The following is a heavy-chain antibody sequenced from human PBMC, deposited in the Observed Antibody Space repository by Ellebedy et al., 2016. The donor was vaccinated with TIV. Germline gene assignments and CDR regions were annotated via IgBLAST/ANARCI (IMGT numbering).Heavy chain of an antibody. Sequence: GGSLRLSXAASGFTFSSYGMSWVRQAPGKGLEWVSSIHGGGTTTYYADSVKGRFTISRDNSKKTLYLLMNNLRAEDTAVYYCAGLVTTYWGQGTLVTVSS. V-gene: IGHV3-23*01. CDR2: IHGGGTTT. D-gene: IGHD4-17*01. CDR1: GFTFSSYG. J-gene: IGHJ4*02. CDR3: AGLVTTY.